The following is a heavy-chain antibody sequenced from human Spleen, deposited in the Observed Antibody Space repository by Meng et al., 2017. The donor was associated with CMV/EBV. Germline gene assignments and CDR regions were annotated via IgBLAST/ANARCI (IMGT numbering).Heavy chain of an antibody. J-gene: IGHJ4*02. D-gene: IGHD5-24*01. Sequence: VQLVQSGSELKQPGASVKVSCRPSGYPFTSYAINWVRQAPGQGPDWMGWIDPNTGNPTYDQGFTGRFVFSLDTSVSTAYLQINSLRADDTAVYYCARDSPLDGYSLLDYWGQGTLVTVSS. CDR3: ARDSPLDGYSLLDY. CDR1: GYPFTSYA. CDR2: IDPNTGNP. V-gene: IGHV7-4-1*02.